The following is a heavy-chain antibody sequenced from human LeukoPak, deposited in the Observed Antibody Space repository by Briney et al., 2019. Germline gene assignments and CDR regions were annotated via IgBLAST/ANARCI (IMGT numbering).Heavy chain of an antibody. CDR3: ARDTSRTMDV. J-gene: IGHJ6*02. V-gene: IGHV3-74*01. CDR2: INTDGSTT. D-gene: IGHD2/OR15-2a*01. CDR1: GFTFSGYW. Sequence: GGSLRLSCAASGFTFSGYWMHWVRQAPGKGLVWVSIINTDGSTTRYADSVKGRFTISRDNAKNTLYLQINSPRVEDTAVYFCARDTSRTMDVWGQGATVTV.